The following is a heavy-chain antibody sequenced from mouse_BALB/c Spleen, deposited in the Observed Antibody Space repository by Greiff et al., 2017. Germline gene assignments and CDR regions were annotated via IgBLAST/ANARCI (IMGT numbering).Heavy chain of an antibody. CDR2: IDPSDSYT. D-gene: IGHD1-1*01. CDR3: TRYYYGSQYYFDY. Sequence: VQLQQPGAELVKPGASVKMSCKASGYTFTSYWMHWVKQRPGQGLEWIGVIDPSDSYTSYNQKFKGKATLTVDTSSSTAYMQLSSLTSEDSAVYYCTRYYYGSQYYFDYWGQGTTLTVSS. CDR1: GYTFTSYW. V-gene: IGHV1S127*01. J-gene: IGHJ2*01.